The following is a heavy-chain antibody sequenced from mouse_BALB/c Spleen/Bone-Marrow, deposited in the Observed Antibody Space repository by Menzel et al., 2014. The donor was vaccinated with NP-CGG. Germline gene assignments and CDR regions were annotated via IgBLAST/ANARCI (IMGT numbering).Heavy chain of an antibody. Sequence: VMLVESGAALMKPGASVKISCKATGYTFSSYWIEWVKQRPGHGLEWIGAILPGSGSTNYNAQFKGKATITADACPNAASRRLSSLTSEDAAVSYCARYNYGSSQFAYWGQGTLVTVSA. CDR3: ARYNYGSSQFAY. J-gene: IGHJ3*01. V-gene: IGHV1-9*01. D-gene: IGHD1-1*01. CDR2: ILPGSGST. CDR1: GYTFSSYW.